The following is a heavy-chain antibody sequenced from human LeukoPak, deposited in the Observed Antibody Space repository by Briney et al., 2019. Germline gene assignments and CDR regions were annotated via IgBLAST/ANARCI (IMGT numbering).Heavy chain of an antibody. D-gene: IGHD2-2*02. J-gene: IGHJ4*02. CDR1: GFTFSNYG. V-gene: IGHV3-30*02. CDR3: AKVPAAIQTIDY. Sequence: GGSLRLSCAASGFTFSNYGMHWVRQAPGKGLEWVAFIRYDGSNKYYADSVKGRFTISRDNSKNTLYLQMNSLRAEDTAVYCCAKVPAAIQTIDYWGQGTLVTVSS. CDR2: IRYDGSNK.